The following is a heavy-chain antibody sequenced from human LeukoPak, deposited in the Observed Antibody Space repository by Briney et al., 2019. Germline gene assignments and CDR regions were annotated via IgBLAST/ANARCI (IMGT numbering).Heavy chain of an antibody. D-gene: IGHD1-26*01. V-gene: IGHV3-30*02. CDR3: AKDRTEWELLN. CDR1: GFTFSSYG. Sequence: GGSLRLSCAASGFTFSSYGMHWVRQAPGKGLEWVAFIRFDGTNKYYAASVKGRFTISRDNSKNTLHLHMNSLRADDTAVYYCAKDRTEWELLNWGQGTLVTVSS. CDR2: IRFDGTNK. J-gene: IGHJ4*02.